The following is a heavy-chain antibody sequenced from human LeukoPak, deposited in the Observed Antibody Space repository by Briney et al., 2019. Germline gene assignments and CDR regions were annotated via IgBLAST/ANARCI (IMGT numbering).Heavy chain of an antibody. Sequence: PGRSLRLSCTVSGFTLDDYAMHWARHTPGKGLEWVAGITWNRDNIGYGDSVKGRFTISRDNVKNVLYLQMNSLRPEDTALYYCAKDLSSAITSALVLDVWGQGTTVTVSS. J-gene: IGHJ6*02. D-gene: IGHD3-22*01. CDR1: GFTLDDYA. V-gene: IGHV3-9*01. CDR3: AKDLSSAITSALVLDV. CDR2: ITWNRDNI.